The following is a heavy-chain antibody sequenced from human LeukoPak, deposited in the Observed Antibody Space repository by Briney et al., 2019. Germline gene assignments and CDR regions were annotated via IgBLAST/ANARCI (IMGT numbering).Heavy chain of an antibody. Sequence: GGSLRLSCAASGFTLSIYSMNWVRQAPGKGLEWVAVISYDGSNKYYADSVKGRFTISRDNSKNTLYLQMNSLRAEDTALYYCARDRAWIEDAFDIWGQGTMVTVSS. CDR1: GFTLSIYS. V-gene: IGHV3-30*03. CDR3: ARDRAWIEDAFDI. D-gene: IGHD5-12*01. J-gene: IGHJ3*02. CDR2: ISYDGSNK.